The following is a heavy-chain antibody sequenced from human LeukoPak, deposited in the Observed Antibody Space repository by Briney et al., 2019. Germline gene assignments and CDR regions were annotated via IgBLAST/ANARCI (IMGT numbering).Heavy chain of an antibody. J-gene: IGHJ4*02. V-gene: IGHV4-59*08. CDR2: IYYSGST. D-gene: IGHD6-19*01. CDR1: RGSISSYY. CDR3: ARVRIAVAAPYFDY. Sequence: PSETLSLTCTVSRGSISSYYWTWIRQPPGKGLEWIGYIYYSGSTNYNPSLKSRVTISVDTSKNQFSLKLSSVTAADTAVYYCARVRIAVAAPYFDYWGQGTLVTVSS.